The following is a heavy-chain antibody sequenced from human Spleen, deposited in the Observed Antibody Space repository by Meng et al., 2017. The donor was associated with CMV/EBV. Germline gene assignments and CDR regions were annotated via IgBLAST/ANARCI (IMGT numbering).Heavy chain of an antibody. J-gene: IGHJ5*02. V-gene: IGHV5-51*01. D-gene: IGHD2-2*01. Sequence: GESLKISCEASGYSFTNYYVAWVRQTPGKGLEWMGGIWPGDSDIRYSPSFQGQVTISADESISTAYLHWSSLKASDSAMYYCARGYCSSTSCYGWFDPWGQGTLVTVSS. CDR2: IWPGDSDI. CDR3: ARGYCSSTSCYGWFDP. CDR1: GYSFTNYY.